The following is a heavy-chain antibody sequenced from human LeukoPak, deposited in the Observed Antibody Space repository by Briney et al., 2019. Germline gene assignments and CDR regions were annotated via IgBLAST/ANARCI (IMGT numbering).Heavy chain of an antibody. Sequence: GGSLRLSCAASGFTFSYYGMHWVRQAPGKGLEWVALISYDEVNQDYADSVKGRFTISRDNSEKTLYLQMNSLTAEDTAVYYCAKGGRDTDYWGQGTLVTVSS. CDR3: AKGGRDTDY. V-gene: IGHV3-33*05. J-gene: IGHJ4*02. CDR2: ISYDEVNQ. D-gene: IGHD5-24*01. CDR1: GFTFSYYG.